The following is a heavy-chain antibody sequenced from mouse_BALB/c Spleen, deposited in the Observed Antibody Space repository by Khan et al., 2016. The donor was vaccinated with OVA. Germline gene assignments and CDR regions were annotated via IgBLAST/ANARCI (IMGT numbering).Heavy chain of an antibody. CDR2: IWAGGSI. J-gene: IGHJ4*01. V-gene: IGHV2-9*02. D-gene: IGHD2-3*01. CDR1: GFSLTTYG. CDR3: VRFYDGDLYAIDY. Sequence: VELVESGPGLVAPSQSLSITCTVSGFSLTTYGVNWVRQPPGKGLEWLGGIWAGGSINSNSALMSRLIVSKDNSKSQAFLKMNSMQTDDTAMYYCVRFYDGDLYAIDYWGRGTVVAVSS.